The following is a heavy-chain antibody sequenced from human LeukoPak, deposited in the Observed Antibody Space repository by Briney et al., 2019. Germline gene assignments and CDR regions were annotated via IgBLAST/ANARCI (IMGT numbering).Heavy chain of an antibody. V-gene: IGHV3-48*01. D-gene: IGHD3-3*01. CDR3: ARDPSMLRFPALGWFDP. CDR2: ISSSSSTI. Sequence: GGSLRLSCAASGFTFSSYEMNWVRQAPGKGLEGVSYISSSSSTIYYADSVRGRFTISRDNAKNSLYLQMNSLRAEDTAVYYCARDPSMLRFPALGWFDPWGQGTLVTVSS. CDR1: GFTFSSYE. J-gene: IGHJ5*02.